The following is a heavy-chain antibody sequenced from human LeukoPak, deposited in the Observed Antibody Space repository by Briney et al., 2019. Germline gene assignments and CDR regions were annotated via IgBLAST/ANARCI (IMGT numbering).Heavy chain of an antibody. V-gene: IGHV3-21*04. J-gene: IGHJ5*02. D-gene: IGHD3-3*01. CDR3: ARDFGVTGFWFDP. CDR1: GFTFSSYS. CDR2: ISSSSRYI. Sequence: PGGSLRLSCAASGFTFSSYSMNWVRQAPGKGLEWVSSISSSSRYIYYADSVKGRFTISRDNAKNSLYLQMNSLRAEDTAVYYCARDFGVTGFWFDPWGQGTLVTVSS.